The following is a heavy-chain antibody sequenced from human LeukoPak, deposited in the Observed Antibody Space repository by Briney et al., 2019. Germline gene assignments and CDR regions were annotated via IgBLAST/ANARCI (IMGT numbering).Heavy chain of an antibody. CDR1: GFTVGRLW. CDR3: ARDKHQYMITFGGFDY. J-gene: IGHJ4*02. V-gene: IGHV3-7*03. CDR2: IKQDGSEK. D-gene: IGHD3-16*01. Sequence: QPGGSLRLSCAASGFTVGRLWMHWIRQAPGKGLVWVANIKQDGSEKYYVDSVKGRFTISRDNAKNSLYLQMNSLRAEDTAVYYCARDKHQYMITFGGFDYWGQGTLVTVSS.